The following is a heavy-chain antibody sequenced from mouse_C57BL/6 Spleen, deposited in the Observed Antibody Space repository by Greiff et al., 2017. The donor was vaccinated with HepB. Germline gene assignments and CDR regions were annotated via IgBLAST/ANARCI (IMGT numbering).Heavy chain of an antibody. Sequence: VQLQQSGAELVRPGASVKLSCKASGYTFTDYYINWVKQRPGQGLEWIARIYPGSGNTYYNEKFKGKATLTAEKSSSTAYMQLSSLTSEDAAVYFCGRTVTTVVAYDMDYWGQGTTLTVSS. CDR2: IYPGSGNT. J-gene: IGHJ2*01. CDR3: GRTVTTVVAYDMDY. D-gene: IGHD1-1*01. CDR1: GYTFTDYY. V-gene: IGHV1-76*01.